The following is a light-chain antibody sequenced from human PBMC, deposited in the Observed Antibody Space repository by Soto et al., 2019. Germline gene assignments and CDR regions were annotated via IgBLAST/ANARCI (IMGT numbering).Light chain of an antibody. CDR1: QSVSSSY. Sequence: EIVLTQSPGTLSLSAGERATLSCRASQSVSSSYLAWYQQKPGQAPRLLIYGASTRATGIPARISGSGSGTEFTLTISSLQSEDFAVYYCQQYNNWPRTFGQGTKVDTK. CDR3: QQYNNWPRT. V-gene: IGKV3-15*01. CDR2: GAS. J-gene: IGKJ1*01.